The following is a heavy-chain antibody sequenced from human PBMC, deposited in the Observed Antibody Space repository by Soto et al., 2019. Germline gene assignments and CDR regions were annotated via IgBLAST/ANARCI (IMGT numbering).Heavy chain of an antibody. CDR1: GGSISSGGYY. D-gene: IGHD6-13*01. V-gene: IGHV4-31*03. Sequence: QVQLQESGPGLVKPSQTLSLTCTVSGGSISSGGYYWSWIRQHPGKGLEWMGYIYYSGSTYYNPSLKSRVTISVDTSKNQFSLKLSSVPAADTAVYYCAREGKKQQLVRWFDPWGQGTLVTVSS. J-gene: IGHJ5*02. CDR2: IYYSGST. CDR3: AREGKKQQLVRWFDP.